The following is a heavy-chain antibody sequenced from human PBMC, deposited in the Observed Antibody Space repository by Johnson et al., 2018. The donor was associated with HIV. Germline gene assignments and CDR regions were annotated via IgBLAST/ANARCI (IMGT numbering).Heavy chain of an antibody. J-gene: IGHJ3*02. Sequence: QVQLVESGGGVVQPGRSLRLSCVASGFTFSSYGMHWVRQAPGKGLEWVAVISYDGNNKYYADSVKGRVTISRDNSKNTLYLQMNSLRAEDTAVYYCAKVGATVITPRGEAFDIWGQGTTVTVSS. CDR2: ISYDGNNK. CDR1: GFTFSSYG. V-gene: IGHV3-30*18. CDR3: AKVGATVITPRGEAFDI. D-gene: IGHD4-23*01.